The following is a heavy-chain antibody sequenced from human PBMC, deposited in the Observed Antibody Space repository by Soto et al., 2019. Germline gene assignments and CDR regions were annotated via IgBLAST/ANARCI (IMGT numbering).Heavy chain of an antibody. CDR1: GFTFSNAW. V-gene: IGHV3-15*01. CDR2: IKSKTDGGTT. D-gene: IGHD6-19*01. CDR3: TTEKWLVGFDD. Sequence: GGSLRLSCAASGFTFSNAWMSWVRQAPGKGLEWVGRIKSKTDGGTTDYAAPVKGRFTISRDDSKDTLYLQMNSLKTEDTAVYYCTTEKWLVGFDDWGQGTLVTVSS. J-gene: IGHJ4*02.